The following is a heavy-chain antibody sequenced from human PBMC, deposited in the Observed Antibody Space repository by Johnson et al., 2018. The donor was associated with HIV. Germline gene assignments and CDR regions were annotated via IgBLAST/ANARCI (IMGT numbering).Heavy chain of an antibody. Sequence: QVQLVESGGGVVQPGRSIRLSCAASGLNFSDYSMHWVRQAPGKGLEWVAVISFDGSTKYYADSVKGRLTISRDNSNNTLYLQMNSLRAEDTAGYYCARAPPGWELPDIWGQGTMVTVSS. CDR3: ARAPPGWELPDI. CDR2: ISFDGSTK. J-gene: IGHJ3*02. V-gene: IGHV3-30*04. CDR1: GLNFSDYS. D-gene: IGHD1-26*01.